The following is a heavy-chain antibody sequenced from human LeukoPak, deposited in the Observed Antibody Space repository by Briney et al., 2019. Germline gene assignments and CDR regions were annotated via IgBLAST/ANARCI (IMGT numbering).Heavy chain of an antibody. CDR1: GGSISDYH. Sequence: PSETLSLTCTVSGGSISDYHWSWLRQPPGRGLEWIGHISYSGSTNYNPSHKSRVTISGDTSKNQFSLKLSSVTAADTAVYYCARGEAQFDYWGQGTLVTVSS. D-gene: IGHD6-6*01. CDR2: ISYSGST. CDR3: ARGEAQFDY. J-gene: IGHJ4*02. V-gene: IGHV4-59*01.